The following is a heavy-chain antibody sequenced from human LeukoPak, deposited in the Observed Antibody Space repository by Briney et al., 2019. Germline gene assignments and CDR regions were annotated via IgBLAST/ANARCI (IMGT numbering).Heavy chain of an antibody. CDR2: SGSSGSHI. J-gene: IGHJ3*02. CDR3: ARVGSGATSEDAFDI. D-gene: IGHD1-26*01. V-gene: IGHV3-21*01. Sequence: GGSLRLSCAASGFSFSTYSMNWVRQAPGKGLEWVSISGSSGSHIYYADSMKGRFTISRDNAKNSLFLQMNSLRAEDTAVYYCARVGSGATSEDAFDIWGQGTMVTVSS. CDR1: GFSFSTYS.